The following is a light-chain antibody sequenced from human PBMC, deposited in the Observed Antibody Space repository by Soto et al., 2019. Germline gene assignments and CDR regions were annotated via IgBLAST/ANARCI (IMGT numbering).Light chain of an antibody. CDR1: SSNIGGNS. V-gene: IGLV1-51*01. J-gene: IGLJ1*01. Sequence: VLTQPPSVSSAPGQKVTISCSGSSSNIGGNSVSWYQQLPGTAPKLLIYDDNKRPSGIPDRFSGSKSGTSATLGITGFQTGDEADYYCGSWDSSLSAYVFGTGTKSPS. CDR2: DDN. CDR3: GSWDSSLSAYV.